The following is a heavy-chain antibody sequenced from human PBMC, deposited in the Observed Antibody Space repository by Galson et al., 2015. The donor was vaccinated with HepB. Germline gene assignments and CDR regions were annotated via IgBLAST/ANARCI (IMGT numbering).Heavy chain of an antibody. CDR3: ARGVRDYYDSSGYIPYYFDY. J-gene: IGHJ4*02. CDR2: IIPIFGTA. D-gene: IGHD3-22*01. CDR1: GGTFSSYA. Sequence: SVKVSCKASGGTFSSYAISWVRQAPGQGLEWMGGIIPIFGTANYAQKFQGRVTITADESTSTAYMELSSLRSEDTAVYYCARGVRDYYDSSGYIPYYFDYWGQGTLVTVSS. V-gene: IGHV1-69*13.